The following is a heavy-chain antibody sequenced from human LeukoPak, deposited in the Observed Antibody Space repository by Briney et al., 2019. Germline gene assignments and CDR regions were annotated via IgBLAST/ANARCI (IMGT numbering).Heavy chain of an antibody. CDR3: ARGGYYFDY. Sequence: SETLSLTCTGTGGSNYSYYWSWMRQPPGKGVEGIGYIYYSGCTNYNPSLQSRVTISVDTSKNQFSLKLTSVTAADAAVYYCARGGYYFDYWGQGALVTVSS. CDR1: GGSNYSYY. D-gene: IGHD3-16*01. V-gene: IGHV4-59*01. J-gene: IGHJ4*02. CDR2: IYYSGCT.